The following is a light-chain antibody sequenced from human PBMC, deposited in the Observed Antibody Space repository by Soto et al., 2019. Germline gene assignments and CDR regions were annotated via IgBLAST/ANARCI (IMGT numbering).Light chain of an antibody. CDR3: QQCGSSPLIS. CDR1: QSVTSSY. J-gene: IGKJ5*01. V-gene: IGKV3-20*01. CDR2: GAS. Sequence: EIMLTQSPGTLSLSPGERVTLSCRASQSVTSSYIAWYQQKSGQAPRLLLYGASSRATGIPDRFSGSGSGTDFTLTISRLEPEDFAVYYCQQCGSSPLISFGQGTRLEIK.